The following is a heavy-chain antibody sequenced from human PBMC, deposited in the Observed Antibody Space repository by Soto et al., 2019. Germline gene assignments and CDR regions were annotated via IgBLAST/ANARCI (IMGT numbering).Heavy chain of an antibody. CDR1: GGSISSGGYS. D-gene: IGHD6-19*01. CDR2: IYHSGST. CDR3: ARAGGLGAVAVDY. J-gene: IGHJ4*02. V-gene: IGHV4-30-2*01. Sequence: QLQLQESGSGLVKPSQTLSLTCAVSGGSISSGGYSWSWIRQPPGKGLEWIGYIYHSGSTYYNPSLHSRVTISVDTSKNQFSLKLSSVTAADTAVYYCARAGGLGAVAVDYWGQGTLVTVSS.